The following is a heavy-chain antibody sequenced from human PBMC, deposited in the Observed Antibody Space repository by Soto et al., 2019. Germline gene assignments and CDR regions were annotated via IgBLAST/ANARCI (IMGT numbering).Heavy chain of an antibody. CDR1: GFTFSSYG. V-gene: IGHV3-33*01. Sequence: QVQLVESGGGVVQPGRSLRLSCAASGFTFSSYGMHWVRQAPGKGLEWVAVIWYDGSNKYYADSVKGRFTISRDNSKNTLDLQMNSLRAEDTAVYYCARDANHYGDYPGGFQHWGQGTLVTVSS. D-gene: IGHD4-17*01. J-gene: IGHJ1*01. CDR2: IWYDGSNK. CDR3: ARDANHYGDYPGGFQH.